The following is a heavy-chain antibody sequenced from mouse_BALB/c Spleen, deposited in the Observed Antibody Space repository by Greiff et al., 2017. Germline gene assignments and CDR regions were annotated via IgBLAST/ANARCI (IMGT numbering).Heavy chain of an antibody. CDR3: ARSTDWGFAY. CDR2: ISTYYGDA. Sequence: VQGVESGAELVRPGVSVKISCKGSGYTFTDYAMHWVKQSHAKSLEWIGVISTYYGDASYNQKFKGKATMTVDKSSSTAYMELARLTSEDSAIYYCARSTDWGFAYWGQGTLVTVSA. CDR1: GYTFTDYA. D-gene: IGHD4-1*01. J-gene: IGHJ3*01. V-gene: IGHV1S137*01.